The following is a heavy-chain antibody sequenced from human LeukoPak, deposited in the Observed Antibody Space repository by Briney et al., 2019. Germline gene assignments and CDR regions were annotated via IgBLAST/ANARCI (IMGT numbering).Heavy chain of an antibody. CDR3: ARAYNGEGGLDY. CDR2: IYQSGIT. CDR1: GASISSRDW. Sequence: SETLSLTCAVSGASISSRDWWPWVRQPPGKGLEWIGEIYQSGITNYNPSLRSRVSLSIDTSKNQFSLKLTSVTAADTAVYYCARAYNGEGGLDYWGQGTLVTVSS. V-gene: IGHV4-4*02. J-gene: IGHJ4*02. D-gene: IGHD1-14*01.